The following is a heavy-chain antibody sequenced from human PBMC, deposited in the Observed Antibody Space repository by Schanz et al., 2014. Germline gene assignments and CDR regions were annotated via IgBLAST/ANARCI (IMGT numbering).Heavy chain of an antibody. J-gene: IGHJ3*01. CDR2: IKEDGSKT. Sequence: EVQLVESGGGLVQPGGSLRLSCVGSGFTFSRHWMSWVRQAPGKGLEWVANIKEDGSKTKYVDSMKGRFTVSRDNAKNSVYLQLSSLRADDTGVYYCARIIVLFYPPSMDAFDLWGQGTVVTVST. CDR3: ARIIVLFYPPSMDAFDL. CDR1: GFTFSRHW. V-gene: IGHV3-7*03. D-gene: IGHD1-26*01.